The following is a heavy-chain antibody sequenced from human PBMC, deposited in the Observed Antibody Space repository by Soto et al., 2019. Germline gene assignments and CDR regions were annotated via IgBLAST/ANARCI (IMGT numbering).Heavy chain of an antibody. CDR3: ATGPTTHS. CDR1: GYTFTGYY. V-gene: IGHV1-2*04. CDR2: INPNSGAT. J-gene: IGHJ4*02. Sequence: QVQLVQSGAEVKKPGASVKVSCKTSGYTFTGYYIHWVRQAPGQGLEWMGCINPNSGATNYAQKFRCWVTMTRDTSISTAYMEVSRLTSDDTAVYYCATGPTTHSWGQGTLVTVSS. D-gene: IGHD2-15*01.